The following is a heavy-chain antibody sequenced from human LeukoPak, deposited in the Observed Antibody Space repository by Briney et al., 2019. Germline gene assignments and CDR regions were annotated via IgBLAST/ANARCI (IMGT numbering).Heavy chain of an antibody. CDR3: VRDRTRRILSVVIAAGGFDF. CDR1: GYTFINYG. CDR2: ISTYNSNT. D-gene: IGHD2-15*01. V-gene: IGHV1-18*01. J-gene: IGHJ3*01. Sequence: ASVMLSCKASGYTFINYGISWVRQAPGQGLEWMGWISTYNSNTNYAQKFQGRVTMTTDTSTSTAYLELTSLRSDDTAVYYCVRDRTRRILSVVIAAGGFDFWGQGTMVTVSS.